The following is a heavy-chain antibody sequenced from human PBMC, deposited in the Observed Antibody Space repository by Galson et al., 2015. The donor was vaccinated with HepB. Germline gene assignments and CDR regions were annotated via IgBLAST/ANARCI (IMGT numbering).Heavy chain of an antibody. CDR2: IIPIIGVA. V-gene: IGHV1-18*01. CDR3: ARVKEYYVTLTGGGPYFDY. D-gene: IGHD3-9*01. Sequence: SVKVSCKASGYTFSSYGISWVRQAPGQGLEWMGWIIPIIGVANFAQKFQARVTLTTDKSTGTAYMELRSLRSNDTAVYFCARVKEYYVTLTGGGPYFDYCGQVTLCTVYS. CDR1: GYTFSSYG. J-gene: IGHJ4*02.